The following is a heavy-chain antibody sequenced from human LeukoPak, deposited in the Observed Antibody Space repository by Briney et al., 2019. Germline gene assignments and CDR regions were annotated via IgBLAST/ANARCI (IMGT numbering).Heavy chain of an antibody. Sequence: GGSLRLSCAASGFTFSDYYMSWIRQAPGKGLEWVSYISSSGSTIYYADSVKGRFTISRDNAKNSLYLQMNSLRAEDTAVYYCASVQVQYYYDSSGYADYWGQGTLVTVSS. CDR1: GFTFSDYY. V-gene: IGHV3-11*04. CDR3: ASVQVQYYYDSSGYADY. CDR2: ISSSGSTI. D-gene: IGHD3-22*01. J-gene: IGHJ4*02.